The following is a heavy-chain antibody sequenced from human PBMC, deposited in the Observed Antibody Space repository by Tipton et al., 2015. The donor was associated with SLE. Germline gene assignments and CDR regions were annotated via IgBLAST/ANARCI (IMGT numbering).Heavy chain of an antibody. Sequence: TLSLTCTVSGGSISSHYWSWIRQPPGKGLEWIGEINHSGNTNYNPSLKSRVAISVDTSKNQFSLKLSSVTAADTAVYYCATRPDYDFWSAYINWFDPWGQGTLVTVSS. V-gene: IGHV4-34*01. D-gene: IGHD3-3*01. CDR1: GGSISSHY. CDR2: INHSGNT. CDR3: ATRPDYDFWSAYINWFDP. J-gene: IGHJ5*02.